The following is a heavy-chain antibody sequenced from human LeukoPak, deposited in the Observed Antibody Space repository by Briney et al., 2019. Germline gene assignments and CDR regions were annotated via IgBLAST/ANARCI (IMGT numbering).Heavy chain of an antibody. D-gene: IGHD3-10*01. CDR3: ARARLWFGEFSQRNWFDP. V-gene: IGHV4-39*06. J-gene: IGHJ5*02. CDR2: IYYSGST. Sequence: PSDTLSLTRTVYGGSISSSSYYWGWLRRPPGKGPELIGGIYYSGSTYYNPCAKSRAPISVDTSKNQFPLKLSSVTAAATAVYYCARARLWFGEFSQRNWFDPWGQGTLVTVSS. CDR1: GGSISSSSYY.